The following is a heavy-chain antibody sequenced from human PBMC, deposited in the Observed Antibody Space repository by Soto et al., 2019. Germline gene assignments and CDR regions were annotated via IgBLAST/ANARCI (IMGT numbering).Heavy chain of an antibody. CDR2: IYYSGST. CDR3: ARAIRFFDWLSSLGGMDV. V-gene: IGHV4-59*01. Sequence: SETLSLTCTVSGGSISSYYWSWIRQPPGKGLEWIGYIYYSGSTNYNPSLKSRVTISVDTSKNQFSLKLSSVTAADTAVYYCARAIRFFDWLSSLGGMDVWGQGTTVTVS. D-gene: IGHD3-9*01. J-gene: IGHJ6*02. CDR1: GGSISSYY.